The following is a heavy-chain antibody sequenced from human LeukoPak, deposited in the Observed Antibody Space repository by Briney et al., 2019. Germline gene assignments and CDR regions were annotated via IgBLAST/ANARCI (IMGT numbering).Heavy chain of an antibody. CDR3: ATRSRGSYYDSSGYYGGAFDI. J-gene: IGHJ3*02. CDR2: INHSGST. CDR1: GGSFSGYY. D-gene: IGHD3-22*01. Sequence: SETLSLTCAVYGGSFSGYYWSWIRQPPGKGLEWIGEINHSGSTNYNPSLKSRVTISVDTSKNQFSLKLSSVTAADTAVYYCATRSRGSYYDSSGYYGGAFDIWGQGTMVTVSS. V-gene: IGHV4-34*01.